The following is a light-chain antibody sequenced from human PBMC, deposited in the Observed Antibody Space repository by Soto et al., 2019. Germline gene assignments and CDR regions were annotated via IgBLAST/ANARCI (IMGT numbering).Light chain of an antibody. V-gene: IGKV3-15*01. CDR3: QQYNNWPWT. J-gene: IGKJ1*01. Sequence: EIVMTQSPATLSVSPGERATLSCRASQSISNNLAWYQQKTGQAPRLLIYGATTRATGIPARFSGSGSGTEFTLTISSLQSEDFALYFCQQYNNWPWTFGQGTKVDIK. CDR2: GAT. CDR1: QSISNN.